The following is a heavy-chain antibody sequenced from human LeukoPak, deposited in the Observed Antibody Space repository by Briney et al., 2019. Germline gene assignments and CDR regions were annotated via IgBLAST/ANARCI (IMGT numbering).Heavy chain of an antibody. Sequence: PSETLSLTCTVSGGSINSYYWSWIRQPPGKGLELIGHIFYSGITTYNPSLKSRVTISVDRSKNQFSLNLSSVTAADTAVYYCARAWATDYFDYWGQGTLVTVSS. CDR2: IFYSGIT. J-gene: IGHJ4*02. V-gene: IGHV4-59*01. CDR3: ARAWATDYFDY. CDR1: GGSINSYY.